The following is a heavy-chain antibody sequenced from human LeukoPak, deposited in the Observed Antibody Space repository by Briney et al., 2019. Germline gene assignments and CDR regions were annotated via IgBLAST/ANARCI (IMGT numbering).Heavy chain of an antibody. Sequence: PSETLSLTCTVSGGSISSSSYYWGWIRQPPGKGLEWIGSIYYSGSTYYNPSLKSRVTISVDTSKNQFSLKLSSVTAADTAMYYCARPTYGGHFDYWGQGTLVTVSS. CDR1: GGSISSSSYY. D-gene: IGHD4-23*01. V-gene: IGHV4-39*01. J-gene: IGHJ4*02. CDR2: IYYSGST. CDR3: ARPTYGGHFDY.